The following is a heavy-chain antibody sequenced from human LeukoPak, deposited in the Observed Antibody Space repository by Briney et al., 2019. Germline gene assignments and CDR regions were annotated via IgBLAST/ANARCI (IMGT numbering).Heavy chain of an antibody. CDR1: GYNFISYG. V-gene: IGHV1-18*01. D-gene: IGHD3-22*01. CDR3: ARSHFDRSGYYYFFDY. CDR2: ISPYNDIT. Sequence: GASVKVSCKASGYNFISYGINWVRQAPGQGLEWMGGISPYNDITNYAQRFQGRISMTTDTSTSIAYMELRSLRSDDTAVYYCARSHFDRSGYYYFFDYWGQGTLVTVSS. J-gene: IGHJ4*02.